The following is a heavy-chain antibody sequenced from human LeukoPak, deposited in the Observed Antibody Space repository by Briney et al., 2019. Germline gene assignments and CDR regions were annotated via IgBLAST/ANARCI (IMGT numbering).Heavy chain of an antibody. D-gene: IGHD3-22*01. V-gene: IGHV4-4*07. Sequence: SETLSLTCTVSGGSISSYYWSWIRQPAGKGLEWIRRIYTSGSTNYNPSLKSRVTMSVDTSKNQFSLKLSSVTAADTAVYYCARVQPYYYDSSGYYQGWYFDLWGRGTLVTVSS. CDR1: GGSISSYY. J-gene: IGHJ2*01. CDR2: IYTSGST. CDR3: ARVQPYYYDSSGYYQGWYFDL.